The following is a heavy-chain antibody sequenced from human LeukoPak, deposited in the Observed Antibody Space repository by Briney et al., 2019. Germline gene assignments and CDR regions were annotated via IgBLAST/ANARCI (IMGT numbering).Heavy chain of an antibody. D-gene: IGHD6-13*01. CDR3: TRTYSSSWSWYFDY. V-gene: IGHV3-49*04. J-gene: IGHJ4*02. Sequence: TGGSLRLSCTTSGLTIGDDAVSWVRQAPGKGLEWVGFIRSKTYGGTTEYAASVKGRFTISRDDSKSIAYLQMNSLKTEGTAVYYCTRTYSSSWSWYFDYWGQGTLVTVSS. CDR1: GLTIGDDA. CDR2: IRSKTYGGTT.